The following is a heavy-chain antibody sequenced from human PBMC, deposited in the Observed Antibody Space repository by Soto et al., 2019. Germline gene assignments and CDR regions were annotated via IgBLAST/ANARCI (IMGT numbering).Heavy chain of an antibody. CDR1: GFTFSNYA. CDR2: ISGSGGST. V-gene: IGHV3-23*01. J-gene: IGHJ4*02. D-gene: IGHD6-13*01. Sequence: GGSLRLYCAASGFTFSNYAVPWVRQAPGKGLEWVSTISGSGGSTYYADSVKGRFTISRDNSKNTLYLQMNSLRAEDTAVYYCAKDQGSSWYEIDYWGQGTLVTVS. CDR3: AKDQGSSWYEIDY.